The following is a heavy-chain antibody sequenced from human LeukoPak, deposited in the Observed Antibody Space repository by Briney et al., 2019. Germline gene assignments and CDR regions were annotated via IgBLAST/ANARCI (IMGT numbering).Heavy chain of an antibody. V-gene: IGHV3-30-3*01. D-gene: IGHD1-26*01. Sequence: PGGSLRLSCAASGFTFSSYAMHWVRQAPGKGLEWVAVISYDGSNRYYADSVKGRFTISRDNSKNTLYLQMNSLRAEDTAVYYCARDSEAPGATEKEQWGQGTLVTVSS. J-gene: IGHJ4*02. CDR3: ARDSEAPGATEKEQ. CDR2: ISYDGSNR. CDR1: GFTFSSYA.